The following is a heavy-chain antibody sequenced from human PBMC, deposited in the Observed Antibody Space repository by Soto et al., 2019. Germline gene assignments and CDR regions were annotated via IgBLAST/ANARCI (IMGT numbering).Heavy chain of an antibody. D-gene: IGHD6-6*01. Sequence: GGSLRLSCAASGFTFSSYWMSWVRQAPGKGLEWVANIKQDGSEKYYVDSVKGRFTISRDNAKNSLYLQMNSLRAEDTAVYYCWRDESTASEKDYYGMDVWGKGTTVTVSS. CDR3: WRDESTASEKDYYGMDV. CDR2: IKQDGSEK. V-gene: IGHV3-7*01. CDR1: GFTFSSYW. J-gene: IGHJ6*04.